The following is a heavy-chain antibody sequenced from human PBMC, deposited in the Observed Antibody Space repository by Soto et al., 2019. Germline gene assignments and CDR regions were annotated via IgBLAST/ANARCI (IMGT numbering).Heavy chain of an antibody. D-gene: IGHD6-19*01. J-gene: IGHJ5*02. CDR3: AKYVASGGYWDWFDP. CDR2: ISGSGGST. V-gene: IGHV3-23*01. Sequence: EVQLLESGGGLVQPGGSLRLSCAASGFTFSSYAMSWVRQAPGKGLEWVSAISGSGGSTYYADSVKGRFTFSRDNSKNTLYLQMSSLRAEDTAVYYCAKYVASGGYWDWFDPWGQGTLVTVSS. CDR1: GFTFSSYA.